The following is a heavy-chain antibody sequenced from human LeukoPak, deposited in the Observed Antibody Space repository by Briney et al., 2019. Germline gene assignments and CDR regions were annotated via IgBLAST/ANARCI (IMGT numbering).Heavy chain of an antibody. CDR3: ARDSSYDYYESSGYYGY. D-gene: IGHD3-22*01. Sequence: GGSLRLSCAASGFTFSNYWMSWVRQAPGKGLEWVANIKQDGSEKYYVDSVKGRFTISRDNARNSLSLLMNSLRAEDTAVYYCARDSSYDYYESSGYYGYWGQGTLVTVSS. J-gene: IGHJ4*02. CDR2: IKQDGSEK. CDR1: GFTFSNYW. V-gene: IGHV3-7*01.